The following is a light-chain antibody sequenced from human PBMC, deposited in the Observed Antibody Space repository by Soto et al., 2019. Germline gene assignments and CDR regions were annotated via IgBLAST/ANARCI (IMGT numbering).Light chain of an antibody. CDR3: SSYAGRYVV. Sequence: QSALTQPPSASGSPGQSVTISCTGTSSDVGGYNYVSWYQQHPGKAPKLMIYEVSKRPSGVPDRFSGSKSGNTASLTVSGLQAEDEAEYYCSSYAGRYVVFGGGTKLTVL. V-gene: IGLV2-8*01. CDR2: EVS. J-gene: IGLJ2*01. CDR1: SSDVGGYNY.